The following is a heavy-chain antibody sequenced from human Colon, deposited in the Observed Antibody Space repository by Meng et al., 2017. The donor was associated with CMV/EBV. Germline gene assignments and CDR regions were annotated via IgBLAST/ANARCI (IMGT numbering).Heavy chain of an antibody. D-gene: IGHD6-25*01. Sequence: ASVKVSCKASGYTFSNYFIHWVRQAPGQGLEWMGWIDPRSGDTNFAQNFQGRASMTRDTSITTAHMELTSLTSDDTALYYCAREGMSTPSAADSWGQGTLVTVSS. CDR1: GYTFSNYF. CDR3: AREGMSTPSAADS. CDR2: IDPRSGDT. V-gene: IGHV1-2*02. J-gene: IGHJ4*02.